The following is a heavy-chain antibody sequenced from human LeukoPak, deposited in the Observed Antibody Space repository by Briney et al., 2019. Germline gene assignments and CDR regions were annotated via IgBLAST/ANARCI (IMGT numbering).Heavy chain of an antibody. D-gene: IGHD5-18*01. CDR1: GGSFSGYY. CDR3: ARKNSYSYGYNY. V-gene: IGHV4-34*01. CDR2: INHSGST. J-gene: IGHJ4*02. Sequence: KPSETLSLTCAVYGGSFSGYYWSWFRQPPGKGLEWIGEINHSGSTNYNPSLKSRVTISVDTSKNQFSLKLSSVTAADTAVYYCARKNSYSYGYNYWGQGTLVTVSS.